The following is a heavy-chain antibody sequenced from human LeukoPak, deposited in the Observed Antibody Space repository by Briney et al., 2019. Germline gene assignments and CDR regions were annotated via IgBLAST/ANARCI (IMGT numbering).Heavy chain of an antibody. CDR1: GFTFSTYA. V-gene: IGHV3-23*01. CDR3: AKEKKSGGWPLDY. D-gene: IGHD2-15*01. J-gene: IGHJ4*02. Sequence: GGSLRLSCAASGFTFSTYAMTWVRQAPGKGLEWVSDISGTGGRTYYADSVKGRFTISRDNSKNTVDLLMNSLRADDTAVYYCAKEKKSGGWPLDYWGQGALVTVSS. CDR2: ISGTGGRT.